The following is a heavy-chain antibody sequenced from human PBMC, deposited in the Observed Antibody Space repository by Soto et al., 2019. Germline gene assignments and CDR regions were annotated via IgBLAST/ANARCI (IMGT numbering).Heavy chain of an antibody. Sequence: QVQLVESGGGVVQPGRSLRLSCAASGFTFSSYAMHWVRQAPGKGLEWVAVISYDGSNKYYADSVKGRFTISRDNSKNTLYLQMNSLRAEDTAVYYCARSGSGYYPFDYWGQGTLVTVSS. D-gene: IGHD3-22*01. CDR3: ARSGSGYYPFDY. CDR2: ISYDGSNK. V-gene: IGHV3-30-3*01. CDR1: GFTFSSYA. J-gene: IGHJ4*02.